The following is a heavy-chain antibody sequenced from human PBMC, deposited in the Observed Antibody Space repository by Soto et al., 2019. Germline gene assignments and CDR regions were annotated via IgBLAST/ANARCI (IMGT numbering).Heavy chain of an antibody. J-gene: IGHJ4*02. Sequence: PVTVSCTASGGTFSIYVISCLRMAPGQGLEWMGGIIPIFGTANYAQKFQGRVTITADESTSTAYMELSSLRSEDTAVYYCASPSHTPRSVVDYWGQGTLVTVPS. D-gene: IGHD2-2*02. CDR3: ASPSHTPRSVVDY. CDR2: IIPIFGTA. CDR1: GGTFSIYV. V-gene: IGHV1-69*13.